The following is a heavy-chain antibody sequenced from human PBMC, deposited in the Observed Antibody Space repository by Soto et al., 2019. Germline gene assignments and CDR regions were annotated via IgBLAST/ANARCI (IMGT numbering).Heavy chain of an antibody. CDR2: SRNKANRYTT. Sequence: EVQLVESGGGLFQPGGSLRLSCAASGLTFSDHYSDWVRQAPGKGLEWVGRSRNKANRYTTEYAASVKGRFTLSRDDSTNSVYLQMNSLKTGDTDVYYCALGGGFQHWGQGTLVTVSS. CDR1: GLTFSDHY. J-gene: IGHJ1*01. CDR3: ALGGGFQH. V-gene: IGHV3-72*01. D-gene: IGHD3-16*01.